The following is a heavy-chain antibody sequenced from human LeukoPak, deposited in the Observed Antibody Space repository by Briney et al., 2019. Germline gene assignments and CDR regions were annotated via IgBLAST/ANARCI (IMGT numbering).Heavy chain of an antibody. CDR2: INPNSGGT. J-gene: IGHJ4*02. D-gene: IGHD1-1*01. CDR1: GYTFTGYY. CDR3: ASWDWNPNYYFDY. Sequence: APVKVSCKASGYTFTGYYMHWVRQAPGQGLEWMGWINPNSGGTNYAQKFQGWVTMTRDTSISTAYMELSRLRSDGTAVYYCASWDWNPNYYFDYWGQGTLVTVSS. V-gene: IGHV1-2*04.